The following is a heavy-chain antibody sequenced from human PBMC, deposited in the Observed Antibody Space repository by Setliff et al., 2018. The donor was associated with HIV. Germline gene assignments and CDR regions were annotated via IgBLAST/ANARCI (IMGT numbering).Heavy chain of an antibody. CDR3: ARGGQQWLAYFYYYMDV. Sequence: ASVKVSCKASGGTFSGSAINCVRQAPGQGLEWVGWISPNSGDTDYIQKFQGRVSLTTDTSTNTAYMELRSLRPDDTAIYYCARGGQQWLAYFYYYMDVFREGTAVTVT. J-gene: IGHJ6*03. V-gene: IGHV1-18*01. CDR1: GGTFSGSA. D-gene: IGHD6-19*01. CDR2: ISPNSGDT.